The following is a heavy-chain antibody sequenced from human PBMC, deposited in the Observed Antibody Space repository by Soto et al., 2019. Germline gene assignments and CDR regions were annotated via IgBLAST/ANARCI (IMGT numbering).Heavy chain of an antibody. Sequence: GSLSLSCAASGFTFSSYWMSWVRQAPGKGLEWVANIKQDGSEKYYVDSVKGRFTISRDNAKNSLYLQMNSLRAEDTAVYYCANSGITAMALDYWGQGTLVTVSS. CDR3: ANSGITAMALDY. V-gene: IGHV3-7*03. J-gene: IGHJ4*02. CDR2: IKQDGSEK. CDR1: GFTFSSYW. D-gene: IGHD5-18*01.